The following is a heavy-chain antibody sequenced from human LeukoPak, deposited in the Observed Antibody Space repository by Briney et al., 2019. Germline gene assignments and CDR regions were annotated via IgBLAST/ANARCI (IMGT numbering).Heavy chain of an antibody. CDR2: IWYDGSNK. V-gene: IGHV3-33*08. J-gene: IGHJ3*02. CDR3: AREVAYSSFFEAFDI. Sequence: GGSLRLSCAVSGFTFSSYGMHWVRQAPGKGLEWVAVIWYDGSNKYYTDSVKGRFTISRDNSKNTLYLQMNSLRAEDTAVYYCAREVAYSSFFEAFDIWGQGTMVTVSS. D-gene: IGHD6-6*01. CDR1: GFTFSSYG.